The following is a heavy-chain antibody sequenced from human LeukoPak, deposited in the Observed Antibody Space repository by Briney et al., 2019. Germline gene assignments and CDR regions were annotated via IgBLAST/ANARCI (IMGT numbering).Heavy chain of an antibody. D-gene: IGHD2-2*01. Sequence: GGSLRLSCAASGFTFSSYSMNWVRQAPGKGLEWVSSISSSSSYIYYADSVKGRFTISRDNAKNSLYLQMNSLRAEDTAVYYCARDRLDYCSSTSCADAFDIWGQGTMVTVSS. V-gene: IGHV3-21*01. CDR3: ARDRLDYCSSTSCADAFDI. J-gene: IGHJ3*02. CDR1: GFTFSSYS. CDR2: ISSSSSYI.